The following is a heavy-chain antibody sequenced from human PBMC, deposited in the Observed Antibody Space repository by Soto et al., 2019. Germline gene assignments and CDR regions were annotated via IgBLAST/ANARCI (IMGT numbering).Heavy chain of an antibody. V-gene: IGHV3-23*01. J-gene: IGHJ4*02. CDR1: GFTLSNYA. CDR3: ARESEDLTSNFDY. Sequence: RLSCAASGFTLSNYAMSWVRQAPGKGLEWVSAISGSVGSTYYGDSMKGRFTISRDNAKNSLYLEMNSLRAEDTAVYYCARESEDLTSNFDYWGQGTLVTVSS. CDR2: ISGSVGST.